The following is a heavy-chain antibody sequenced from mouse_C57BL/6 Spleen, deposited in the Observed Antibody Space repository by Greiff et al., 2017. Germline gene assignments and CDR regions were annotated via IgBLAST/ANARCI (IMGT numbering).Heavy chain of an antibody. CDR2: IYPGDGDT. CDR1: GYAFSSYW. CDR3: ARVTGTLDAMDY. J-gene: IGHJ4*01. V-gene: IGHV1-80*01. Sequence: QVQLKESGAELVKPGASVKISCKASGYAFSSYWMNWVKQRPGKGLEWIGQIYPGDGDTNYNGKFKGKATLTADKSSSTAYMQLSSLTSEDSAVYFCARVTGTLDAMDYWGQGTSVTVSS. D-gene: IGHD4-1*01.